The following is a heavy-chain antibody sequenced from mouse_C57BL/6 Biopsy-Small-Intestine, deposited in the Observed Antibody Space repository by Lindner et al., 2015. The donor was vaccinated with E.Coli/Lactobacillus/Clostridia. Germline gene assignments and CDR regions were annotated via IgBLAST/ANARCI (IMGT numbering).Heavy chain of an antibody. CDR2: ISSGSSTI. Sequence: VQLQESGGGLVKPGGSLKLSCAASGFTFSDFGLHWVRQAPEKGLDWVAYISSGSSTIYYADTVKGRFTISRDNAKNTLFLQMTSLRSEDTAMYYCARPYYYAVDHWGQGTSVTVSS. V-gene: IGHV5-17*01. CDR3: ARPYYYAVDH. J-gene: IGHJ4*01. CDR1: GFTFSDFG.